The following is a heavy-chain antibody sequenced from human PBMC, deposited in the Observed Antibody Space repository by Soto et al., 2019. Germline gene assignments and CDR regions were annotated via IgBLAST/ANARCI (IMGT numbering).Heavy chain of an antibody. Sequence: GGSLRLSCAASGFAFSSHPMSWVRQAPERGLEWVSGISDSGDLTYNADSVKGRFTISRDNSENTLFPQMNSLRAEDTAVYYCARRAFGSSRSFDIWGQGTMVTVSS. D-gene: IGHD6-6*01. V-gene: IGHV3-23*01. CDR1: GFAFSSHP. CDR3: ARRAFGSSRSFDI. J-gene: IGHJ3*02. CDR2: ISDSGDLT.